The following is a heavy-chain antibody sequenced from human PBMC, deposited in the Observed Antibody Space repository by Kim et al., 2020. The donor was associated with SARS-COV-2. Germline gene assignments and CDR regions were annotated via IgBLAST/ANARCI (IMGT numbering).Heavy chain of an antibody. J-gene: IGHJ3*02. D-gene: IGHD6-19*01. V-gene: IGHV5-51*01. Sequence: SPSFQGQVTISADKSISTAYLQWSSLKASDTAMYYCARRVAVAGTYAFDIWGQGTMVTVSS. CDR3: ARRVAVAGTYAFDI.